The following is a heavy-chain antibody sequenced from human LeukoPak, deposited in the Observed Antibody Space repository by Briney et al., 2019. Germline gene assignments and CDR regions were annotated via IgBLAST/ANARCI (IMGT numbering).Heavy chain of an antibody. Sequence: PGGSLRLSCAASGFAFSTYWMDWVRQAPGRGLEWVGNINQDGSVEHYVDSVRGRFTISRDNARNSVYLQMNALRVEDTAEYYCTRDFVFWGQGTLVTASS. J-gene: IGHJ4*02. CDR3: TRDFVF. V-gene: IGHV3-7*01. D-gene: IGHD3-3*01. CDR1: GFAFSTYW. CDR2: INQDGSVE.